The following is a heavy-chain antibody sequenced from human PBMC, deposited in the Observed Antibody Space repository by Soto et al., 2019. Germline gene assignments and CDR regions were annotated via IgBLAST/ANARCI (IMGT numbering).Heavy chain of an antibody. D-gene: IGHD6-13*01. Sequence: QVQLVQSGSEVKKPGASVKVSCKASGYTFTSYAMHWVRQAPGQRLEWMGWINAGNGNTKYSQKFQGRVTITRDTSASTAYMELSSLRSEDTAVYYCARDEGSSWYWFDPWGQGTLVTVSS. CDR2: INAGNGNT. CDR1: GYTFTSYA. J-gene: IGHJ5*02. V-gene: IGHV1-3*01. CDR3: ARDEGSSWYWFDP.